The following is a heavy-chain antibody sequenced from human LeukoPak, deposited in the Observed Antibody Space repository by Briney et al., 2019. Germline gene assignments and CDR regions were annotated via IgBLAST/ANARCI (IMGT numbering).Heavy chain of an antibody. J-gene: IGHJ4*02. CDR3: ARQISTKYYFDH. V-gene: IGHV4-59*08. Sequence: SETLSLTCTVSGGSISNYHWSWIRHPPGKGLEWIGCVDSSGSPTYNPSLKSPVSILVDTSKNQFSLNLSSVTAADTAVYYCARQISTKYYFDHWGQGTLVTVSS. CDR1: GGSISNYH. CDR2: VDSSGSP.